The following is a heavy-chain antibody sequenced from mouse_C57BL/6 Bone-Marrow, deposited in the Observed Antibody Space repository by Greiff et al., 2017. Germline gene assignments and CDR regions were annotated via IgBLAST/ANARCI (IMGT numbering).Heavy chain of an antibody. D-gene: IGHD2-3*01. Sequence: VQLQQSGPELVKPGASVKMSCKASGYTFTDYNMHWVKQSHGKSLEWIGYINPNNGGTSYNQKFKGKATLTVNKSSSTAYSELRSLTSEESAVYYWAKRGWLLRAMDYWGQGTAVTVSS. CDR3: AKRGWLLRAMDY. CDR2: INPNNGGT. J-gene: IGHJ4*01. V-gene: IGHV1-22*01. CDR1: GYTFTDYN.